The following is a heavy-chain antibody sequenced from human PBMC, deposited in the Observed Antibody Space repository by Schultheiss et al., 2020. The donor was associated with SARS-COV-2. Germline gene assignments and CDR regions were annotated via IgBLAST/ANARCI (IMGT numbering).Heavy chain of an antibody. CDR3: ARSYGSGSYYYYYYGMDV. V-gene: IGHV5-51*01. Sequence: GESLKISCKGSGYSFTSYWIGWVRQMPRKGLEWMGIIYPGDSDTRHSPSFRGQVTISADKSISTAYLQWSSLKASDTAMYYCARSYGSGSYYYYYYGMDVWGQGTTVTVSS. D-gene: IGHD3-10*01. J-gene: IGHJ6*02. CDR2: IYPGDSDT. CDR1: GYSFTSYW.